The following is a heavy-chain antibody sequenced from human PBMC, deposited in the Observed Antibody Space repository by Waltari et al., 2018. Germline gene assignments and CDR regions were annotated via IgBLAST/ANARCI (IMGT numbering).Heavy chain of an antibody. Sequence: QVQLVESGGGVVQPGRSLRLSCAASGFTFSSYGIHWVRQAPGKGLEWVAVISYEGSNKYYEDSVKGRFTISRDNSKNTLYLQMNSLRAEDTAVYHCAKDVRRWLQAYYFDYWGQGTLVTVSS. CDR3: AKDVRRWLQAYYFDY. J-gene: IGHJ4*02. D-gene: IGHD5-12*01. CDR1: GFTFSSYG. V-gene: IGHV3-30*18. CDR2: ISYEGSNK.